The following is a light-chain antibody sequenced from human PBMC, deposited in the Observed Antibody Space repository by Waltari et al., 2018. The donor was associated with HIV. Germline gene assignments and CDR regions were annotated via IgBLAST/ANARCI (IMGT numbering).Light chain of an antibody. CDR3: SSYTSSGAYV. CDR1: SSDVGGYNS. CDR2: EVS. Sequence: QSALTQPASVSGSPGQSITISCTGTSSDVGGYNSVSWYQQHPGKAPKRMIYEVSNRPSGVSYRCSGSKSGNPASLTISGLQAEDETDYYCSSYTSSGAYVFGTGTTVTVL. J-gene: IGLJ1*01. V-gene: IGLV2-14*01.